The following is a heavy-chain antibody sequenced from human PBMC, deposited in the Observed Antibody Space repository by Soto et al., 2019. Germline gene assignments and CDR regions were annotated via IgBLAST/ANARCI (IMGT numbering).Heavy chain of an antibody. Sequence: SETLSLTCTVSGGSITNTNYYWGWIRQPPGKGLEWIGNVYYNGFTYYNPSLKSRVTMFVDTSKNHFSLKMTSVTAADTAVYYCARQDDFWSGSNWFDPWGQGTLVT. D-gene: IGHD3-3*01. V-gene: IGHV4-39*01. CDR2: VYYNGFT. J-gene: IGHJ5*02. CDR1: GGSITNTNYY. CDR3: ARQDDFWSGSNWFDP.